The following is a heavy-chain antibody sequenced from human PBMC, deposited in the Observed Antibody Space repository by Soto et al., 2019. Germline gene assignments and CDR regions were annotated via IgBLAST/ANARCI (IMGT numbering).Heavy chain of an antibody. CDR1: GYTFTSYA. CDR2: INAGNGNT. J-gene: IGHJ1*01. CDR3: ARDPRVGQWLYTYGYFQH. Sequence: ASVKVSCKASGYTFTSYAMHWVRHAPGQRLEWMGWINAGNGNTKYSQKFQGRVTITRDTSASTAYMELSSLRSEDTAVYYCARDPRVGQWLYTYGYFQHWGQGTLVSVS. V-gene: IGHV1-3*01. D-gene: IGHD6-19*01.